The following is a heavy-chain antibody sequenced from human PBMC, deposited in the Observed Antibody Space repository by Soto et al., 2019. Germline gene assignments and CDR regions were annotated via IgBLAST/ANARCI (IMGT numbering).Heavy chain of an antibody. V-gene: IGHV3-7*04. J-gene: IGHJ4*02. CDR3: AKDVR. Sequence: EVHLVESGGDLVQPGGSLRLSCAASGFTFSSHWMSWVRQAPGKGLEWVADITGDGSEKYYVDSVKGRFTISRDNAKNSLFLQMNSLRVEDTALYYCAKDVRWGQGTLVTVSS. CDR2: ITGDGSEK. CDR1: GFTFSSHW.